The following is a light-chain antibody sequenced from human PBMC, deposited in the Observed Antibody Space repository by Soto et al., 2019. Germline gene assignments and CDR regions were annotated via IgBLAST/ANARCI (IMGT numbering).Light chain of an antibody. J-gene: IGKJ3*01. Sequence: DIVMTQSPDSLAVSLGERATINCKSSQSVLYSSNNKNYLAWFQQKPGQPPKLLIYWASTRGSGVPDRFSGSGSGTDFTLTLNSLQAEDVAVYYCQQHFNVPFNFGPGTNVAIK. V-gene: IGKV4-1*01. CDR3: QQHFNVPFN. CDR1: QSVLYSSNNKNY. CDR2: WAS.